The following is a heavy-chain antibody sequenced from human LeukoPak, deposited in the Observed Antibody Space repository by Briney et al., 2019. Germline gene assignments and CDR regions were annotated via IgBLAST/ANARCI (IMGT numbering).Heavy chain of an antibody. J-gene: IGHJ4*02. V-gene: IGHV4-38-2*02. CDR1: GYSISSGYY. CDR3: ARDMAVTTFDH. D-gene: IGHD4-11*01. CDR2: IYNSGST. Sequence: SETLSLACAVSGYSISSGYYWGWIRQPPGKGLEWIGSIYNSGSTLYNPSLKSRVTMSVDTSKNQFSLKLSSVTAADTAVYYCARDMAVTTFDHWGQGTLVTVSS.